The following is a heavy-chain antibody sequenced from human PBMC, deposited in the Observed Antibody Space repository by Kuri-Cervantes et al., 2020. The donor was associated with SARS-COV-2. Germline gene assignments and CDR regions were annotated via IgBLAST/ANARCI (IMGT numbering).Heavy chain of an antibody. J-gene: IGHJ4*02. CDR1: GFTFSSYS. Sequence: GESLKISCAASGFTFSSYSMNWVRQAPGKGLEWVSSISSSSSYIYYADSVKGRFTISRDNAKNSLYLQMNSLRAEDTAVYYCARGHIYCSGGSCYQYYFDYWGQGTLVTVSS. V-gene: IGHV3-21*01. D-gene: IGHD2-15*01. CDR3: ARGHIYCSGGSCYQYYFDY. CDR2: ISSSSSYI.